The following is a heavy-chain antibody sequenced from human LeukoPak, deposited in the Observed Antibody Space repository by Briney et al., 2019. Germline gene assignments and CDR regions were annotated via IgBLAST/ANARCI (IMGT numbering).Heavy chain of an antibody. J-gene: IGHJ3*02. CDR1: GFTFSSYG. CDR2: IRYDGSNK. CDR3: AKGNYYDSSGQRAGAFDI. V-gene: IGHV3-30*02. D-gene: IGHD3-22*01. Sequence: PGGSLRLSCAASGFTFSSYGMHWVRQAPGKGLEWVAFIRYDGSNKYYADSVKGRFTISRDNSKNTLYLQMNSLRAEDTAVYYCAKGNYYDSSGQRAGAFDIWGQGTMVTVSS.